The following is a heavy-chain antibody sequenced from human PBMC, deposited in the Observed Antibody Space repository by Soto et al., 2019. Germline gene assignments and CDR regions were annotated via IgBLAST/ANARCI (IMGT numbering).Heavy chain of an antibody. J-gene: IGHJ4*02. CDR3: ARRNVPMLAVTIFDY. Sequence: TLSLTCTVSGGSISSSSYYWGWIRQPPGKGLEWIGSIYYSGSTCYNPSLKSRVTISVDTSKSQFSLKLSSVTAADTAVYYCARRNVPMLAVTIFDYWGQGTMVTVSS. V-gene: IGHV4-39*01. CDR1: GGSISSSSYY. CDR2: IYYSGST. D-gene: IGHD3-22*01.